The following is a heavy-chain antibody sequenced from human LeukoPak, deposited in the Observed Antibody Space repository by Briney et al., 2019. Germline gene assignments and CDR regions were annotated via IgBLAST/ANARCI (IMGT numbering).Heavy chain of an antibody. CDR3: AMSSGGQHYFDY. CDR1: GFTFSSYG. J-gene: IGHJ4*02. V-gene: IGHV3-33*01. Sequence: GGSLRLSCAASGFTFSSYGMHWVRQAPGKGLEWVAVIWYDGSNKYYADSVKGRFTISRDNSKNTLYQQMNSLRAEDTAVYYCAMSSGGQHYFDYWGQGTLVTVSS. D-gene: IGHD2-15*01. CDR2: IWYDGSNK.